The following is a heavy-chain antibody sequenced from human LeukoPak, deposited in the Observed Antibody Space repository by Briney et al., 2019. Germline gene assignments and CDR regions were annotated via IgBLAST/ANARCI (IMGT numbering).Heavy chain of an antibody. CDR1: GGSISSSSYY. Sequence: PSQTLSLTCTVSGGSISSSSYYWSWIRQPPGKGLEWIGYIYYSGSTNYNPSLKSRVTISVDTSKNQFSLKLSSVTAADTAVYYCARAGQQQLVPWWFDPWGQGTLVTVSS. V-gene: IGHV4-61*01. CDR2: IYYSGST. D-gene: IGHD6-13*01. J-gene: IGHJ5*02. CDR3: ARAGQQQLVPWWFDP.